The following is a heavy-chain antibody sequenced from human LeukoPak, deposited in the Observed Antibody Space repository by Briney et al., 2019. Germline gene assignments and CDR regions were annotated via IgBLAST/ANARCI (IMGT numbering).Heavy chain of an antibody. D-gene: IGHD6-19*01. V-gene: IGHV1-18*01. CDR3: ARGITGYDSGWYGRGDTFDY. CDR1: GYTFTSYG. CDR2: INAGNGNT. J-gene: IGHJ4*02. Sequence: GASVKVSCKASGYTFTSYGISWVRQAPGQRLEWMGWINAGNGNTKYSQKFQGRVTITRDTSASTAYMELRSLRSDDTAVYYCARGITGYDSGWYGRGDTFDYWGQGTLVTVPS.